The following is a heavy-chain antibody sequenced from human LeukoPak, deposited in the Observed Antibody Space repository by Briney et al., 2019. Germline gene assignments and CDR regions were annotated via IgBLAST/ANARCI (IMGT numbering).Heavy chain of an antibody. CDR2: ISSSSSYI. CDR3: ARASGYTSGWYDDAFDI. CDR1: GFTFSSYS. Sequence: SGGSLRLSCAASGFTFSSYSMNWVRQAPGKGLEWVSSISSSSSYIYYADSVKGRFTISRDNAKNSLYLQMNSLRAEDTAVYYCARASGYTSGWYDDAFDIWGQGTMVTVSS. D-gene: IGHD6-19*01. V-gene: IGHV3-21*01. J-gene: IGHJ3*02.